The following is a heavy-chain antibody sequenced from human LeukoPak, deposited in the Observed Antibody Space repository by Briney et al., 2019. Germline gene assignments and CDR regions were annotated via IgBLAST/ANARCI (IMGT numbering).Heavy chain of an antibody. CDR2: ISSDGSYK. CDR3: ARDGASDGYIDY. J-gene: IGHJ4*02. V-gene: IGHV3-30*09. CDR1: GFTFSYHA. Sequence: GGSLRLSCAASGFTFSYHAMHWVRQAPGKGLEWVAVISSDGSYKYYADSVKGRFAISRHNSQSTLYLQMNSLRPEDTAVYYCARDGASDGYIDYWGQGTLVAVSS. D-gene: IGHD2-2*01.